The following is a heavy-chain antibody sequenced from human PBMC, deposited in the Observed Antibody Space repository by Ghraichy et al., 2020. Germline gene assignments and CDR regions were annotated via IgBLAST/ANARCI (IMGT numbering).Heavy chain of an antibody. CDR1: GFTFSSYW. J-gene: IGHJ6*02. CDR3: AREGYYYDSSGYWEGVLYYCYYGMDV. V-gene: IGHV3-74*01. Sequence: GSLRLSCAASGFTFSSYWMHWVRQAPGKGLVWVSRINSDGSSTSYADSVKGRFTISRDNAKNTLYLQMNSLRAEDTAVYYCAREGYYYDSSGYWEGVLYYCYYGMDVWGQGTTVTVSS. CDR2: INSDGSST. D-gene: IGHD3-22*01.